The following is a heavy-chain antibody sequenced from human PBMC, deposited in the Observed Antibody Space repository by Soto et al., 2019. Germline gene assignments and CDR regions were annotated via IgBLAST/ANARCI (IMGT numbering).Heavy chain of an antibody. CDR1: GCTFTSYA. J-gene: IGHJ4*02. Sequence: ASVKVSCKASGCTFTSYAMHWVRQAPGQRLEWMGWINAGNGNTKYSQKFQGRVTITRDTSASTAYMELSSLRSEDTAVYYCARDLPYYDILTGYFDYWGQGTLVTVSS. D-gene: IGHD3-9*01. CDR2: INAGNGNT. CDR3: ARDLPYYDILTGYFDY. V-gene: IGHV1-3*01.